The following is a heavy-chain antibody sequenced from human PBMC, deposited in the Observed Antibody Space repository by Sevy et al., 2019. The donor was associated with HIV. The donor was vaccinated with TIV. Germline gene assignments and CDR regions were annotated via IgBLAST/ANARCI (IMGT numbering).Heavy chain of an antibody. CDR3: AREPYYDYVWGSYPLGAFDI. Sequence: GGSLRLSCAASGFTFSSYWMSWVRQAPGKGLEWVANIKQDGSEKYYVDSVKGRFTNSRDNAKNSLYLQMNSLRAEDTAVYYCAREPYYDYVWGSYPLGAFDIWGQGTMVTVSS. CDR1: GFTFSSYW. J-gene: IGHJ3*02. CDR2: IKQDGSEK. D-gene: IGHD3-16*02. V-gene: IGHV3-7*01.